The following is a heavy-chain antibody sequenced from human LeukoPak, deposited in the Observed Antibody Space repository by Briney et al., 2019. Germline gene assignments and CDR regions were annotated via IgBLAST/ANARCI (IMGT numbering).Heavy chain of an antibody. J-gene: IGHJ3*02. D-gene: IGHD6-13*01. CDR2: ISAYNGNT. Sequence: ASVKVSCKASGYTFTSYGISWVRQAPGQGLEWMGWISAYNGNTNYAQKLQGRVTMTTDTSTSTAYMELRSLRSEDTAVYYCARDGSSSWSNDAFDIWGQGTMVTVSS. CDR3: ARDGSSSWSNDAFDI. V-gene: IGHV1-18*01. CDR1: GYTFTSYG.